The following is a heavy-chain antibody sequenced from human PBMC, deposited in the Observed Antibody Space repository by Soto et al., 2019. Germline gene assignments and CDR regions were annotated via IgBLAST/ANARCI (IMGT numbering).Heavy chain of an antibody. D-gene: IGHD4-4*01. CDR3: ARDNDRLQLGGNYCYIPDV. J-gene: IGHJ6*02. Sequence: QVQLVQSGAEMKEPGSSVKVSCKTSGGTFSSSAISWLRQAPGQGLEWMGGIIPLFRTPDYAQKFQGRVTIAADESTSTAYMELSSLRSEDTAVYYCARDNDRLQLGGNYCYIPDVWGQGTTITVSS. V-gene: IGHV1-69*12. CDR2: IIPLFRTP. CDR1: GGTFSSSA.